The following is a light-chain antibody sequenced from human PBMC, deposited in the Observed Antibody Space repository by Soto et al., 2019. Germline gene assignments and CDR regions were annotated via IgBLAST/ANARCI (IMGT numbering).Light chain of an antibody. Sequence: DIQMTQFPSSLSASVGDRVTITCRASQTIRSHLNWYQQKPGEAPKIVIYATSTLQSGVPSRFNGSVSGTDFTLSISSLQPEDFAIYYCQQTYRTPLTFGGGTKVEIK. CDR1: QTIRSH. CDR3: QQTYRTPLT. V-gene: IGKV1-39*01. CDR2: ATS. J-gene: IGKJ4*01.